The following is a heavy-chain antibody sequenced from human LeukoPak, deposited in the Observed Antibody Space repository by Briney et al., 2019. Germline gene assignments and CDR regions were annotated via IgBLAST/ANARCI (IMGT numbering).Heavy chain of an antibody. CDR2: INWNGGST. J-gene: IGHJ4*02. CDR1: GFTFDDYG. CDR3: ARAPYGSGSYYNPLDY. D-gene: IGHD3-10*01. V-gene: IGHV3-20*04. Sequence: GGSPRLSCAASGFTFDDYGMSWVRQAPGKGLEWVSGINWNGGSTGYADSVKGRFTISRDNAKNSLYLQMNSLRAEDTALYYCARAPYGSGSYYNPLDYWGQGTLVTVAA.